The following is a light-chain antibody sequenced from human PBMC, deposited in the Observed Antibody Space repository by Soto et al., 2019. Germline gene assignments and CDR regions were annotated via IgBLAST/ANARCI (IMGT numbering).Light chain of an antibody. CDR3: SSYTSSSTLVV. V-gene: IGLV2-14*01. CDR1: SSDIGGYNS. J-gene: IGLJ2*01. CDR2: DVS. Sequence: QSALTQPASVSGSPGQSITISCTGTSSDIGGYNSVSWYQQHPGKAPKVMIYDVSNRPSGVSNRFSGSKSGNTASLTISELQAEDEADYYCSSYTSSSTLVVFGGGTKLTVL.